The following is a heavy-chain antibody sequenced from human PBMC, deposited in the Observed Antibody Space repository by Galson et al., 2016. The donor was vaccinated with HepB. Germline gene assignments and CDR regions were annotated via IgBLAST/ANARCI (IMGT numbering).Heavy chain of an antibody. Sequence: SLRLSCAASGFIFDDYALHWVRQAPGKAPECVSSISWNSASVAYREAVKGRFTISRDNAKNFVFLQMSNLRPEDTALYFCARDREMVQGVTVGVGAFDLWGQGTMVIVSS. V-gene: IGHV3-9*01. CDR2: ISWNSASV. D-gene: IGHD3-10*01. CDR3: ARDREMVQGVTVGVGAFDL. J-gene: IGHJ3*01. CDR1: GFIFDDYA.